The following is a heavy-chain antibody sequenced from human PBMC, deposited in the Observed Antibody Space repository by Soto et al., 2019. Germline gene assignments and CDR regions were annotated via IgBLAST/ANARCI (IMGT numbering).Heavy chain of an antibody. CDR2: IYYSGST. Sequence: SETLSLTCTVSGGSISSGGYYWGWIRQPPGKGLEWIGSIYYSGSTYYNPSLKSRVTISVDTSKNQFSLKLSSVTAADTAVYYCARDTTLLSSAVLYDYWGQGTLVTVSS. CDR3: ARDTTLLSSAVLYDY. V-gene: IGHV4-39*01. J-gene: IGHJ4*02. CDR1: GGSISSGGYY. D-gene: IGHD6-19*01.